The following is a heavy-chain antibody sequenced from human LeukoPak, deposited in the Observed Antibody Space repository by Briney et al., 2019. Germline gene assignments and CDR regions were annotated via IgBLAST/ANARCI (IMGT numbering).Heavy chain of an antibody. Sequence: GASVKVSCKPSGGTFSSYAISWVRQAPGQGLEWMGRIIPIFGIANYAQKFQGRVTNTADKSTGTAYIELSSLRSEDTAVYYCARGYSYGYRRVYYYGMDVWGQGTTVTVSS. CDR1: GGTFSSYA. CDR3: ARGYSYGYRRVYYYGMDV. CDR2: IIPIFGIA. D-gene: IGHD5-18*01. J-gene: IGHJ6*02. V-gene: IGHV1-69*04.